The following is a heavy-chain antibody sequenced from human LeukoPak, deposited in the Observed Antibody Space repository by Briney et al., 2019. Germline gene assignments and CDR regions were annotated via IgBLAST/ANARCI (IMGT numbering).Heavy chain of an antibody. V-gene: IGHV3-9*01. CDR1: GFIFNNYA. J-gene: IGHJ4*02. D-gene: IGHD6-19*01. CDR2: ISWNSGSI. Sequence: GRSLRLSCAGSGFIFNNYAMHWVRQPPGKGLEWVSGISWNSGSIDYADSVKGRFTISRDNAKNSLYLQMNSLGVEDTAFYYCAKDNRRHYTSGPNPDSLHWGQGALVTVST. CDR3: AKDNRRHYTSGPNPDSLH.